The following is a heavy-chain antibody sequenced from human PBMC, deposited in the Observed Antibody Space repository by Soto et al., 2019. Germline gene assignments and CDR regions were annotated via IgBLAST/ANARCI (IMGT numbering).Heavy chain of an antibody. V-gene: IGHV4-59*01. J-gene: IGHJ4*02. CDR2: IYYSGST. D-gene: IGHD6-6*01. Sequence: PSETLSLTCTVSGGSISSYYWSWIRQPPGKGLEWIGYIYYSGSTNYNPSLKSRVTISVDTSKNQFSLKLSAVTAADTALYYCAREGGRGGGYSSSWGQGTLVTVSS. CDR1: GGSISSYY. CDR3: AREGGRGGGYSSS.